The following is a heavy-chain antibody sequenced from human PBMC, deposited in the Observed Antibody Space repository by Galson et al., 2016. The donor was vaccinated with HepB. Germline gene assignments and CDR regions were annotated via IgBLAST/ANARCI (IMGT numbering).Heavy chain of an antibody. V-gene: IGHV1-18*01. J-gene: IGHJ6*02. CDR1: GYTFTSYG. Sequence: SVKVSCKASGYTFTSYGISWVRQAPGQGLEWMGWINPYNGNTNYAQKLQGRVTMTTDTSTSTAYMELRSLRSDDTAVYYCARDPRKTRYQLLEVYYYYYGMDGWGQGTTVTVSS. D-gene: IGHD2-2*01. CDR2: INPYNGNT. CDR3: ARDPRKTRYQLLEVYYYYYGMDG.